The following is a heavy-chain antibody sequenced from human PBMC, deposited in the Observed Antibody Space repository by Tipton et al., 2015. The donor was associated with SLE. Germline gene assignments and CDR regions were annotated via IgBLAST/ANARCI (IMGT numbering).Heavy chain of an antibody. V-gene: IGHV1-18*01. Sequence: QLVQSGAEVKKPGASVKVSCKASGYTLTSYGISWMRQAPGQGLEWMGWISDNDDNTNYPQRLQGRVTMTIDTSTNTAYMELRSLRSDDTAIYYCAKDVLGTLFYYFDRWGRGTLVTVSS. CDR2: ISDNDDNT. CDR1: GYTLTSYG. J-gene: IGHJ4*02. CDR3: AKDVLGTLFYYFDR. D-gene: IGHD1-7*01.